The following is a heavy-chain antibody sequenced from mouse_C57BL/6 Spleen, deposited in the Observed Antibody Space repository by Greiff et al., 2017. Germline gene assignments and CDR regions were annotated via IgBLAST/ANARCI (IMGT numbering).Heavy chain of an antibody. V-gene: IGHV5-6*01. Sequence: EVQVVESGGDLVKPGGSLKLSCAASGFTFSSYGMSWVRQTPDKRLEWVATISSGGSYTYYPDSVKGRFTISRDNAKNTLYLQMSSLKSEDTAMYYCARQGTTARLDYWGQGTLVTVAA. CDR3: ARQGTTARLDY. D-gene: IGHD1-2*01. J-gene: IGHJ3*01. CDR2: ISSGGSYT. CDR1: GFTFSSYG.